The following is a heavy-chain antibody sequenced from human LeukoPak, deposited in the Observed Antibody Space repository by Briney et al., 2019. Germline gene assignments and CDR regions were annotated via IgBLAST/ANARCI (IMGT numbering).Heavy chain of an antibody. J-gene: IGHJ6*02. Sequence: GGSLRLSCAASGFTFRNYVIHWVRQAPGKGLEWVAVTSSDLNVKLYADSVKGRFTISRDNSRSTLYLQMNSLRAEDTAVYYCAKDATLYYDFWSGYWNYGMDVWGQGTTVTVSS. CDR1: GFTFRNYV. V-gene: IGHV3-30*18. CDR2: TSSDLNVK. CDR3: AKDATLYYDFWSGYWNYGMDV. D-gene: IGHD3-3*01.